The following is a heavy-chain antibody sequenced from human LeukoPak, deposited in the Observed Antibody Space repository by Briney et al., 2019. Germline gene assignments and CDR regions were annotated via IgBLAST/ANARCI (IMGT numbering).Heavy chain of an antibody. CDR2: IYTRGCT. J-gene: IGHJ3*02. Sequence: SETLSLTCTVSGGSINNYYWSWIRQPAGKGLEWIGRIYTRGCTNYNPSLKSRVTMSVDTSKNQFSLKLSSVTAADTAVYYCARGRYCSADICSGGDAFDIWGQGTMVSVS. CDR1: GGSINNYY. CDR3: ARGRYCSADICSGGDAFDI. V-gene: IGHV4-4*07. D-gene: IGHD2-15*01.